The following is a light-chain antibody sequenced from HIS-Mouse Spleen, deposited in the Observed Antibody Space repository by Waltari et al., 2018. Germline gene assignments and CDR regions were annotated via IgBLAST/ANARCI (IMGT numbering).Light chain of an antibody. V-gene: IGLV2-14*01. CDR3: SSYTSSSVV. CDR2: EVS. Sequence: QSALTQPASVSGSPAQSITISCPGTSSDVGGYNYVSWYQQHPGKAPKLMIYEVSNRPSGVSNRFSGSKSGNTASLTISGLQAEDEADYYCSSYTSSSVVFGGGTKLTVL. J-gene: IGLJ2*01. CDR1: SSDVGGYNY.